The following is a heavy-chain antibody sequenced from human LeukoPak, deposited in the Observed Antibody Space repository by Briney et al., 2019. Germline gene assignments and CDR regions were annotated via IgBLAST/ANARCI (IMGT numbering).Heavy chain of an antibody. V-gene: IGHV3-23*01. Sequence: TGGSLRLSCAASGFTFSSYAMSWVRQAPGKGQEWVSGISGSGGSTYYADAVKGRFTISRDNSKNTLYLQMNSLRAEDTAVYYCARDPIIVLMVYALDYWGQGTLVTVSS. CDR1: GFTFSSYA. CDR2: ISGSGGST. D-gene: IGHD2-8*01. CDR3: ARDPIIVLMVYALDY. J-gene: IGHJ4*02.